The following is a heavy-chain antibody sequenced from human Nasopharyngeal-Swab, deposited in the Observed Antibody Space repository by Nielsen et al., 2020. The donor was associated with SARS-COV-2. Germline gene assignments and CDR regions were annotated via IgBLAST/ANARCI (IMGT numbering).Heavy chain of an antibody. CDR2: NSGNIGTT. D-gene: IGHD1-26*01. CDR1: GYTFTSYG. V-gene: IGHV1-18*01. Sequence: ASVKVSCKASGYTFTSYGISWVRQAPAQGLEWMGWNSGNIGTTNYAQNLQGRVTMTTDTSTSTAYMELRNLRSDDTAVYYCARGSTLIDYWGQGTLVTVSS. J-gene: IGHJ4*02. CDR3: ARGSTLIDY.